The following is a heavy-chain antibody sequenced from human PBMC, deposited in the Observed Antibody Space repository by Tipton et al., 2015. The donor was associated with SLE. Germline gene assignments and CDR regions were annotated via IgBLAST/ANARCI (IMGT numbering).Heavy chain of an antibody. CDR1: GGSFSGYY. CDR3: ARHRSGYDWASISYYYYMDV. J-gene: IGHJ6*03. Sequence: TLSLTCGVYGGSFSGYYWSWIRQPPGKGLEWIGEINHSGSTNYSPSLKSRVTISVDTSKSQFSLNLTSVTAADTAVYYCARHRSGYDWASISYYYYMDVWGKGTTVTVSS. V-gene: IGHV4-34*01. CDR2: INHSGST. D-gene: IGHD5-12*01.